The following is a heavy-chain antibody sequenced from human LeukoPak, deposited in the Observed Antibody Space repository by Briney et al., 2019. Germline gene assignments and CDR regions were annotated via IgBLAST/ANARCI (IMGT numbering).Heavy chain of an antibody. D-gene: IGHD3-9*01. J-gene: IGHJ6*03. Sequence: ASVTVSCKASGYTFTSYGISWVRQAPGQGLEWMGWISAYNGNTNYAQKLQGRVTMTTDTSTSTAYMELRSLRSDDTAVYYCARDPYYDILTGYVPYMDVWGKGTTVTVSS. CDR1: GYTFTSYG. V-gene: IGHV1-18*01. CDR2: ISAYNGNT. CDR3: ARDPYYDILTGYVPYMDV.